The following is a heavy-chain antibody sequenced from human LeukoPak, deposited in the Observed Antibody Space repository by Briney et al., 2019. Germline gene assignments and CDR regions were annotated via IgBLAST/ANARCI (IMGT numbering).Heavy chain of an antibody. V-gene: IGHV4-61*02. CDR1: GGSVSSRSYY. J-gene: IGHJ4*02. CDR3: GRGGTVFDY. D-gene: IGHD1-1*01. Sequence: SEALSLTCTVSGGSVSSRSYYWSWIRQPAGKGLEWIGRIYTSGSTNYNPSLKSRVTMSVDTSKNQFSLKLSSVTAADTAVYYCGRGGTVFDYWGQGTLVTVSS. CDR2: IYTSGST.